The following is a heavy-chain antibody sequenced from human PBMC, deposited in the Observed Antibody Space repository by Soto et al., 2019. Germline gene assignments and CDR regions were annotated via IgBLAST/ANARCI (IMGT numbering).Heavy chain of an antibody. CDR2: INAGNGNT. D-gene: IGHD2-2*01. J-gene: IGHJ4*02. Sequence: QVQLVQSGAEVKKPGASVKVSCKASGYTFTSYAMHWVRQAPGQRLEWMGWINAGNGNTKYSQKFQGRVTITRDTSASTAYMELGSLRSEDTAVYYCASDERAVVVPLYYFDYWGQGTLVTVSS. CDR1: GYTFTSYA. CDR3: ASDERAVVVPLYYFDY. V-gene: IGHV1-3*01.